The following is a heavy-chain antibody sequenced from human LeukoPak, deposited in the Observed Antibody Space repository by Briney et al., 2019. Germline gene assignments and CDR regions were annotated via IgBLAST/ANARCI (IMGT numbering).Heavy chain of an antibody. CDR1: GYTFTGYY. D-gene: IGHD4-17*01. V-gene: IGHV1-2*02. J-gene: IGHJ3*02. Sequence: ASVKVSCKASGYTFTGYYMHWVRQAPGQGLEWMGWINPNSGGTNYAQKFQGRVTMTGDTSISTAYMELSRLRSDDTAVYYCARDAYGDYPNGANAFDIWGQGTMVTVSS. CDR3: ARDAYGDYPNGANAFDI. CDR2: INPNSGGT.